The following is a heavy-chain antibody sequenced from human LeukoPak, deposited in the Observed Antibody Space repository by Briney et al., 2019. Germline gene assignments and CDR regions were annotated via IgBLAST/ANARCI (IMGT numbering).Heavy chain of an antibody. J-gene: IGHJ4*02. CDR3: ARDFTPEWFDIH. Sequence: GGSLRLSCAASGFTFSSYGMHWVRQAPGKGLERVAAISYDGSNKYYADSVKGRFTISRDNSKNTLYLQMNSLRADDTAVYYCARDFTPEWFDIHWGQGTLVTVSS. CDR2: ISYDGSNK. D-gene: IGHD3-3*01. CDR1: GFTFSSYG. V-gene: IGHV3-30*03.